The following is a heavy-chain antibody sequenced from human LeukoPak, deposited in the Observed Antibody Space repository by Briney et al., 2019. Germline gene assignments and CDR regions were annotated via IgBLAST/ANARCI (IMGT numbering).Heavy chain of an antibody. D-gene: IGHD3-3*01. J-gene: IGHJ6*02. CDR1: GGSISSYY. CDR2: IYYNGST. V-gene: IGHV4-59*01. Sequence: PSETLSLTCTVSGGSISSYYWSWIRQPPGKGLEWIGYIYYNGSTNYNPSLKSRVTISVDTSKNQFSLKLSSVTAADTAVYYCARALYYDFWSGYYSPYYYYYGMDVWGQGTTVTVSS. CDR3: ARALYYDFWSGYYSPYYYYYGMDV.